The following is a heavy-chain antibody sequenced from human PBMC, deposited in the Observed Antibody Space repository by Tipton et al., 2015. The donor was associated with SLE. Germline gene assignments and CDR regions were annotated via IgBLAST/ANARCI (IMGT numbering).Heavy chain of an antibody. CDR3: ARQGDSGYDALYYYYGMDV. D-gene: IGHD5-12*01. J-gene: IGHJ6*02. V-gene: IGHV4-61*08. CDR2: IYYSGST. Sequence: TLSLTCTVSGGSISSGGYYWSWIRQHPGKGLEWIGYIYYSGSTNYNPSLKSRVTISVDTSKNQFSLKLSSVTAADTAVYYCARQGDSGYDALYYYYGMDVWGQGTTVTVSS. CDR1: GGSISSGGYY.